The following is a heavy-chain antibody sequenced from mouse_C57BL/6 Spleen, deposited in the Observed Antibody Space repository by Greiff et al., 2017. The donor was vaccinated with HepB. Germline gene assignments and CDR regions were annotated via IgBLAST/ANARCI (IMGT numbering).Heavy chain of an antibody. V-gene: IGHV5-17*01. CDR3: AREILRYFDY. Sequence: EVKLMESGGGLVKPGGSLKLSCAASGFTFSDYGMHWVRQAPETGLEWVAYISSGSSTIYYADTVKGRFTISRDNAKNTLFLQMTILRSEDTAMYYCAREILRYFDYWGQGTTLTVSS. D-gene: IGHD1-1*01. CDR1: GFTFSDYG. J-gene: IGHJ2*01. CDR2: ISSGSSTI.